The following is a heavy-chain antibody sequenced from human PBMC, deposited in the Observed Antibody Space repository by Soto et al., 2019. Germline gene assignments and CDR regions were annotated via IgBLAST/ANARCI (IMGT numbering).Heavy chain of an antibody. CDR1: GYSFTSYW. CDR2: IYPGDSDT. V-gene: IGHV5-51*01. D-gene: IGHD3-3*01. J-gene: IGHJ6*02. Sequence: GESLKISCKGSGYSFTSYWIGWVRQMPGKGLEWMGIIYPGDSDTRYSPSFQGQVTISADKSISTAYLQWSSLKASDTAMYYCARHSDFWSGYPPPYYYYYGMDVWGQGTTVTVSS. CDR3: ARHSDFWSGYPPPYYYYYGMDV.